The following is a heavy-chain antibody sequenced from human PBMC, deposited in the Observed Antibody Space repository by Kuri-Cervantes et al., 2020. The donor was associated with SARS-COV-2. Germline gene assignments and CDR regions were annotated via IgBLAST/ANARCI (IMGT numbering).Heavy chain of an antibody. CDR3: ARDLGWPVVGWFDP. CDR1: GYTFSTYG. J-gene: IGHJ5*02. CDR2: ISAYNGNT. Sequence: ASVKVSCKASGYTFSTYGISWVRQAPGQGLEWMGWISAYNGNTNYAQNLQGRVTMTTDTSTNTAYMELRSLRSDDTAVYHCARDLGWPVVGWFDPWGQGTLVTVSS. V-gene: IGHV1-18*01. D-gene: IGHD2-15*01.